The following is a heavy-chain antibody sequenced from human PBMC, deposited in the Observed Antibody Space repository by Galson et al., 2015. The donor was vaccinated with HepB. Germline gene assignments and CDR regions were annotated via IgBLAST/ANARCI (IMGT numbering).Heavy chain of an antibody. J-gene: IGHJ4*02. CDR3: ARQGSRVTTLDF. D-gene: IGHD4-17*01. CDR1: GYTVTSNL. V-gene: IGHV1-46*01. Sequence: SVKVSCKASGYTVTSNLMHWARQAPGQGLEWMGIINPNDGSTKYAQRFEARLTMTRDTSTNTVYMQLNGLRPEDTAVYYCARQGSRVTTLDFWGQGTLVTVSS. CDR2: INPNDGST.